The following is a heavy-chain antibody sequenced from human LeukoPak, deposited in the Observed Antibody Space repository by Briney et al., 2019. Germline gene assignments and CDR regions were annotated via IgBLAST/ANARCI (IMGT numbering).Heavy chain of an antibody. Sequence: SETLSLTCDVSGGSIRSGNHFWSWIRQPPGKGLEWIGYIYYRGNAYYNPSLKSRVTLSVDTSKNQFSLKVSSVTAADTALYYCARDRGYSGSFPLDYWGQGTLVTVSS. CDR2: IYYRGNA. J-gene: IGHJ4*02. CDR1: GGSIRSGNHF. CDR3: ARDRGYSGSFPLDY. D-gene: IGHD1-26*01. V-gene: IGHV4-30-4*01.